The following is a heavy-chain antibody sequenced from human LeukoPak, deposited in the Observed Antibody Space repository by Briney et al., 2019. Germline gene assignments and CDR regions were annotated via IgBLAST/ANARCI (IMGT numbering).Heavy chain of an antibody. CDR2: INPNSGGT. J-gene: IGHJ4*02. CDR3: ARDLEPERTYYDFWSGYYMGY. CDR1: GYTFTGYY. V-gene: IGHV1-2*06. D-gene: IGHD3-3*01. Sequence: ASVKVSCKASGYTFTGYYMHWLRQAPGQGLEWMGRINPNSGGTNYAQKFQGRVTMTRDTSISTAYMELSRLRSDDTAVYYCARDLEPERTYYDFWSGYYMGYWGQGTLVTVSS.